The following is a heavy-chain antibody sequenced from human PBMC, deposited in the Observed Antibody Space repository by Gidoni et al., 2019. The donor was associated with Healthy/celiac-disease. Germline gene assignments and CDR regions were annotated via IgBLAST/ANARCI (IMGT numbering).Heavy chain of an antibody. CDR2: ISYDGSNK. D-gene: IGHD1-26*01. V-gene: IGHV3-30*18. CDR3: AKDKHIVGATAFFDY. CDR1: GFTFRSYG. Sequence: QVQLVESGGGVVQPARSLRLSCAASGFTFRSYGMHWVRQAPGKGLEWVAVISYDGSNKYYADSVKGRFTISRDNSKNTLYLQMNSLRAEDTAVYYCAKDKHIVGATAFFDYWGQGTLVTVSS. J-gene: IGHJ4*02.